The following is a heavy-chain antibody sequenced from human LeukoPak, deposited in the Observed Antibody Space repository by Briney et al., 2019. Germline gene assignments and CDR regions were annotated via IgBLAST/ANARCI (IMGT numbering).Heavy chain of an antibody. CDR3: ARVQTLAVAGTPADFDY. CDR1: GFTVSSNY. CDR2: IYSGGST. J-gene: IGHJ4*02. Sequence: PGGSLRLSCAASGFTVSSNYMSWVRHAPGKGLGWVSVIYSGGSTYYADSVQCRFTISRDNSKTTLHLQMNSLRAEDTAVYYCARVQTLAVAGTPADFDYWGQGTLVTVSS. V-gene: IGHV3-53*01. D-gene: IGHD6-19*01.